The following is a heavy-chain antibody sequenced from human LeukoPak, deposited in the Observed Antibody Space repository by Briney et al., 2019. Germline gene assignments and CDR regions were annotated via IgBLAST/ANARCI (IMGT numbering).Heavy chain of an antibody. Sequence: ASETLSLTCTVSGVAISSYYWGWSRQPAGKGLNCIGRIYTTGSTNYNPCLKSRVTMSVDTSKNQFSLKLSSVTAADTAVYYCARGGSSWVLRSHSYDYWGQGTLVTVSS. CDR1: GVAISSYY. D-gene: IGHD6-13*01. J-gene: IGHJ4*02. CDR2: IYTTGST. V-gene: IGHV4-4*07. CDR3: ARGGSSWVLRSHSYDY.